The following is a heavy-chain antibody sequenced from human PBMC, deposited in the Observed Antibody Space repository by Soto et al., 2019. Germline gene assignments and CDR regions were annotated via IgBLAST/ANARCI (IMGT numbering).Heavy chain of an antibody. CDR2: IYYSGST. D-gene: IGHD5-18*01. Sequence: SETLSLTCTVSGGSISSGGYYWSWIRQHPGKGLEWIGYIYYSGSTYYNPSLKSRVTISVDTSKNQFSLKLSSVTAADTAVYYCARDGYSYGYDWFDPWGQGTLVTVSS. CDR1: GGSISSGGYY. V-gene: IGHV4-31*03. CDR3: ARDGYSYGYDWFDP. J-gene: IGHJ5*02.